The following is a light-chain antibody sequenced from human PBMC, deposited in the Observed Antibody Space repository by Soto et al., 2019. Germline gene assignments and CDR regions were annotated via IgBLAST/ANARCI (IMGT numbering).Light chain of an antibody. CDR2: GIS. CDR1: QSVSSY. J-gene: IGKJ1*01. CDR3: QQYVTSSPRT. Sequence: ESVLTQSPATLSLSPWERATLYCRASQSVSSYLAWYQQKPGQGPRLLMYGISRRATGIPDRFSGSGSGTDFTLTITRLEPEDFAVYYCQQYVTSSPRTFGQGTKVDI. V-gene: IGKV3-20*01.